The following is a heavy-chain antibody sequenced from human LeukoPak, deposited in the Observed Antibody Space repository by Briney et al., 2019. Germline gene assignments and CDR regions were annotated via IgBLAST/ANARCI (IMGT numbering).Heavy chain of an antibody. CDR2: INLNGGST. D-gene: IGHD2-2*01. V-gene: IGHV3-20*04. CDR3: ARVPSTYCSSTSCYYYYYYMDV. Sequence: RAGGSLRLXCAASGFTFDDYGMSWVRQAPGKGLEWVSGINLNGGSTGYPDSVKGRFTISRDNAKNSLYLQMNSLRAEDTALYYCARVPSTYCSSTSCYYYYYYMDVWGEGTTVTVSS. J-gene: IGHJ6*03. CDR1: GFTFDDYG.